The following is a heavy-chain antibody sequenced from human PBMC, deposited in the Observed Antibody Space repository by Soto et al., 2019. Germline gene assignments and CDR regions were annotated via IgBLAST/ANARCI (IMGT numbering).Heavy chain of an antibody. J-gene: IGHJ6*03. D-gene: IGHD4-17*01. V-gene: IGHV4-59*01. Sequence: SETLSLTCTVSGGSISSYYWSWIRQPPGKGLEWIGYIYYSGSTNYNPSLKSRVTISVDTSKNQFSLKLSSVTAADTAVYYCARVYDYGDYDYYYMDVWGKGTTVTVSS. CDR3: ARVYDYGDYDYYYMDV. CDR1: GGSISSYY. CDR2: IYYSGST.